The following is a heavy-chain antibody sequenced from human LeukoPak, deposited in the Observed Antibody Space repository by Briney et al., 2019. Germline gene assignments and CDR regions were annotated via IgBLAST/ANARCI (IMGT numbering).Heavy chain of an antibody. D-gene: IGHD6-13*01. J-gene: IGHJ4*02. CDR3: ARGLAAAGTPY. V-gene: IGHV3-74*01. Sequence: GGSLRLSCAASGFTFSTYWMHWVRQAPGKGLVWVSRINSDGSSTHYADSVKGRFTISRDNAKNSLYLQMNSLRAEDTALYYCARGLAAAGTPYWGQGTLVTVSS. CDR1: GFTFSTYW. CDR2: INSDGSST.